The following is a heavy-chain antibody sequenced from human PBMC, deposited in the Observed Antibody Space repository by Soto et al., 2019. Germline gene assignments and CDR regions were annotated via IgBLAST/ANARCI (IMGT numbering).Heavy chain of an antibody. V-gene: IGHV6-1*01. CDR1: GDSVSSNSAA. Sequence: QTLSLTCAISGDSVSSNSAAWNWLRQSPSRGLEWLGRTYYRSKWYNDYAVSVKSRITINPDTSKKQFSLQLNSVTPEDTAVYYCAREEGKSGYSNYYYYGRECCDPGTTLT. J-gene: IGHJ6*02. CDR3: AREEGKSGYSNYYYYGREC. CDR2: TYYRSKWYN. D-gene: IGHD3-3*01.